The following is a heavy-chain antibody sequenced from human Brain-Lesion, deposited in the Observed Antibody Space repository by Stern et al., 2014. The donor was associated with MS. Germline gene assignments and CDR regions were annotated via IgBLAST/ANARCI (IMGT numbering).Heavy chain of an antibody. D-gene: IGHD1-26*01. CDR2: FDPADGET. J-gene: IGHJ4*02. CDR3: ATLSPGAGGNYYRHFDY. V-gene: IGHV1-24*01. CDR1: GSTLTELS. Sequence: QVQLVQSGAEVKKPGASVKVSCKVSGSTLTELSMHWVRPAPRKGLEWMGGFDPADGETIYAQKFQGRVTMTEDTATDTAYMELSSLRSEDTAVYYCATLSPGAGGNYYRHFDYWGQGTLVTVSS.